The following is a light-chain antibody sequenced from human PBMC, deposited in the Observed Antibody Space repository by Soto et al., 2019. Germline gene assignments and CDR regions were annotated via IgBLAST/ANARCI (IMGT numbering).Light chain of an antibody. CDR2: KAS. CDR3: QQYNSYHT. CDR1: QNINNW. J-gene: IGKJ2*01. Sequence: DIQMTQSPSTLSASVGDRVTITCRASQNINNWLAWYQQKPGEAPKLLIYKASSLESGVPSRFSGSGSGTQFTLTISSLQPDDSATYYCQQYNSYHTFGRGTKLEIK. V-gene: IGKV1-5*03.